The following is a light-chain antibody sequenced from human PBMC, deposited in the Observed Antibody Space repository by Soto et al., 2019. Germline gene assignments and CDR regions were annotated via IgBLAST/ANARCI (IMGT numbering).Light chain of an antibody. CDR1: QSIKSW. CDR3: QQYNTYSWT. V-gene: IGKV1-5*03. Sequence: DIQMTQSPSTLSAYVGDRVTITCRASQSIKSWLAWYQQKPGKAPKLLTYEASSLESGVPSRFGGSGSGTEFTLTISSLQPDDFATYYCQQYNTYSWTFGQGTKVDI. CDR2: EAS. J-gene: IGKJ1*01.